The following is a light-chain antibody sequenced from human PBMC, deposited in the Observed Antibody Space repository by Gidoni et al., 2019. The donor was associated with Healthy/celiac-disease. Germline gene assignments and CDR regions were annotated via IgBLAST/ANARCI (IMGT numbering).Light chain of an antibody. CDR1: QSLLHSNGYNY. CDR2: LGS. J-gene: IGKJ4*01. CDR3: MQALQTPQLT. V-gene: IGKV2-28*01. Sequence: IVMTQSPLSLPVTPGEPASISCRSSQSLLHSNGYNYLDWYLQKPGQSPQLLIYLGSNRASGVPDRFSGSGSGTDVTLKISRVEAEDVGVYYCMQALQTPQLTFGGGTKVEIK.